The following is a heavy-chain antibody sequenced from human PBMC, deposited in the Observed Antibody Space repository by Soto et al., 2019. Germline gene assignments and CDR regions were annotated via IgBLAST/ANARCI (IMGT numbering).Heavy chain of an antibody. CDR3: ARVATVTTNYYYYGMDV. V-gene: IGHV3-21*01. CDR2: ISSSSSYI. D-gene: IGHD4-4*01. CDR1: GFTFSSYS. Sequence: KPGGSLRLSCAASGFTFSSYSMNWVRQAPGKGLEWVSSISSSSSYIYYADSVKGRFTISRDNAKNSLYLQMNSLRAEDTAVYYCARVATVTTNYYYYGMDVWGQGTTVTVSS. J-gene: IGHJ6*02.